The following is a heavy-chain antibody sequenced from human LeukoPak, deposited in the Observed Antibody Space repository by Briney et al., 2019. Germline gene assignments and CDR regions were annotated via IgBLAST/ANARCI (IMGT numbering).Heavy chain of an antibody. CDR2: IYYSGST. J-gene: IGHJ3*01. CDR1: GGSISSYY. D-gene: IGHD2-2*02. V-gene: IGHV4-59*12. CDR3: AREPLPYNTIHDAFDV. Sequence: PSETLSLTCTVSGGSISSYYWSWIRQPPGKGLEWIGYIYYSGSTNYNPSLKSRVTISVDTSKNQFSLKLSSVTAADTAVYFCAREPLPYNTIHDAFDVWGQGTMVTVSS.